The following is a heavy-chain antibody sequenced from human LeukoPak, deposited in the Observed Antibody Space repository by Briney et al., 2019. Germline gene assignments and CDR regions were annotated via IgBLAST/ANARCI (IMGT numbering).Heavy chain of an antibody. D-gene: IGHD2-8*01. CDR1: VYTFTGPY. J-gene: IGHJ4*02. CDR3: ARVEYCTKGVCINYDL. Sequence: ASVKLSCKPSVYTFTGPYIHCVPQAPGQGPEWRGGINPNSGGTKYAQKFQGRVTVTRDKSTSTAYMELSGLRADDTATYYCARVEYCTKGVCINYDLWGQGTLVTVSS. V-gene: IGHV1-2*02. CDR2: INPNSGGT.